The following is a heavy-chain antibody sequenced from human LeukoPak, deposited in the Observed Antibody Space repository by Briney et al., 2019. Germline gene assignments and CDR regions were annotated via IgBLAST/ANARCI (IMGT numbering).Heavy chain of an antibody. CDR2: INHSGST. CDR1: GGSFSGYY. Sequence: SETLSLTCGVYGGSFSGYYWSWIRQPPGKGLEWIGEINHSGSTYYNPSLKSRVTISVDTSRNQFSLKLSSVTAADTAVYYCASLSYGPPPIDYWGQGTLVTVSS. J-gene: IGHJ4*02. V-gene: IGHV4-34*01. CDR3: ASLSYGPPPIDY. D-gene: IGHD4-17*01.